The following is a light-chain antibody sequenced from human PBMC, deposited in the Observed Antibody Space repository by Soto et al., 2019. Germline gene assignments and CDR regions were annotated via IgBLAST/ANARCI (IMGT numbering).Light chain of an antibody. CDR1: SSNIGAGYD. CDR2: GNS. CDR3: QSYDSSLSVV. Sequence: QSVLTQPPSVSGAPGQRVTISCTGSSSNIGAGYDVHWYQQLPGTAPKILIYGNSNRPSGVPDRLSGSKSGTSASLAITGLQAEDEADYYCQSYDSSLSVVFGGGTKVTVL. V-gene: IGLV1-40*01. J-gene: IGLJ2*01.